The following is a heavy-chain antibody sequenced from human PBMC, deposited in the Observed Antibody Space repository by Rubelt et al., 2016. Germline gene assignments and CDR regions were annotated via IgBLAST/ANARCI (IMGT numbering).Heavy chain of an antibody. CDR3: ARPPGDDAEPWAYYGMDV. Sequence: EVQLVQSGAEVKKPGESLKISCKGSGYSFTSYWIGWVRQMPGKGLEWMGMIYPGDSDTRYSPSFQGQVTISADKTISTAYLKGSSRKASETAMYYCARPPGDDAEPWAYYGMDVWGKGTTVTVSS. V-gene: IGHV5-51*01. CDR2: IYPGDSDT. J-gene: IGHJ6*04. D-gene: IGHD7-27*01. CDR1: GYSFTSYW.